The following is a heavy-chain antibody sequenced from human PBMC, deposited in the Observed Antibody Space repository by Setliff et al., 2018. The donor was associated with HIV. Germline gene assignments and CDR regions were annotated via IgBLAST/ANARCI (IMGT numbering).Heavy chain of an antibody. J-gene: IGHJ5*01. D-gene: IGHD3-10*01. CDR2: IDPADSYT. V-gene: IGHV5-10-1*01. CDR3: ARHFGYNPGWFDS. Sequence: PGEYLKISCKGSGFSFTSYWISWVRQMPGKGLEWMGRIDPADSYTNYSPSFQGHVTISIDKSISTASLHWSSLRTSDTAMYYCARHFGYNPGWFDSWGQGTLFTVSS. CDR1: GFSFTSYW.